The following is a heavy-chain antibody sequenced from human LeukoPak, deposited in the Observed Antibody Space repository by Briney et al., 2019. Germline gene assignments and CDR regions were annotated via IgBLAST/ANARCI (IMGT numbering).Heavy chain of an antibody. V-gene: IGHV4-59*01. Sequence: SKTLSLTCTVSGGSISSYYWSWIRQPPGKGLEWTGYIYYSGSTNYNPSLKSRVTISVDTSKNQFSLKLSSVTAADTAVYYCAREGGGNFDYWGQGTLVTVSS. D-gene: IGHD3-16*01. CDR1: GGSISSYY. CDR2: IYYSGST. CDR3: AREGGGNFDY. J-gene: IGHJ4*02.